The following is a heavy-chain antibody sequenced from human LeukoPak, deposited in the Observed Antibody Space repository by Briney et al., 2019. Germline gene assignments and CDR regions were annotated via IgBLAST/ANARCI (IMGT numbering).Heavy chain of an antibody. D-gene: IGHD4-17*01. CDR1: GFTVSSSY. J-gene: IGHJ4*02. V-gene: IGHV3-53*01. Sequence: PGGSLRLSCAASGFTVSSSYMSWVRQAPGKGLEWVSVFYSGGKTYYTDSVKGRFTISRDNSKNTLYLQMNSLRAEDTAVYYCAKRPTVTASDHFDYWGQGTLVTVSS. CDR2: FYSGGKT. CDR3: AKRPTVTASDHFDY.